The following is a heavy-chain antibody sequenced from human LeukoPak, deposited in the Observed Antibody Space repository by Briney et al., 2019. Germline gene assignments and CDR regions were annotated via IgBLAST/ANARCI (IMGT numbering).Heavy chain of an antibody. J-gene: IGHJ4*02. CDR3: ATKVAGTSHFSY. CDR2: ISDSGSAI. CDR1: GFTFSSYG. D-gene: IGHD6-19*01. Sequence: PGRSLRLSCAASGFTFSSYGMHWVRQAPGKGLEWVSYISDSGSAIQHADSVRGRFAISRDNAKNSLYLEMHSLRVEDTAVYYCATKVAGTSHFSYWGQGTLVTVSS. V-gene: IGHV3-48*04.